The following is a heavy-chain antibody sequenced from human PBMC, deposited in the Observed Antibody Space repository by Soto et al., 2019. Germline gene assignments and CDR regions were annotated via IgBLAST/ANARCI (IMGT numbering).Heavy chain of an antibody. V-gene: IGHV1-46*01. CDR3: ARVMGGSWYSLRKPRDAFAI. Sequence: ASVKVSCKASGYTFTSYYMHWVRQAPGQGLEWMGIINPSGGSTSYAQKFQGRVTMTRDTSTSTVYMELSSLRSEDTAVYYCARVMGGSWYSLRKPRDAFAIWGQGTMVTVSS. D-gene: IGHD6-13*01. CDR1: GYTFTSYY. J-gene: IGHJ3*02. CDR2: INPSGGST.